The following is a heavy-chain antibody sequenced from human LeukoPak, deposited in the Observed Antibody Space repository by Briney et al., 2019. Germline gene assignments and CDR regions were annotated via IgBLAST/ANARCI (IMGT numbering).Heavy chain of an antibody. V-gene: IGHV4-4*02. D-gene: IGHD3-9*01. CDR1: GVSISSTEW. Sequence: SETLSLTCAVSGVSISSTEWWIWVRQSPGQGLEWIGEIHRDGRTRYSPSLTSRVSMSIDYSKNRFSLKVSSVTAADTAIYYCGKTDIWFNPIDYWGPGSLVIVSS. J-gene: IGHJ4*02. CDR3: GKTDIWFNPIDY. CDR2: IHRDGRT.